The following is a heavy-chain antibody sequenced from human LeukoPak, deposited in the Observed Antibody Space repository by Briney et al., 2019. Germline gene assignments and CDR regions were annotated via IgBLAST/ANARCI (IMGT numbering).Heavy chain of an antibody. CDR1: GFSPSTSGMC. D-gene: IGHD3-10*01. J-gene: IGHJ4*02. CDR3: ARYYYGSGSYYNLNDY. V-gene: IGHV2-70*11. Sequence: SGPTLVNPTQTLTLTCTFSGFSPSTSGMCVSWIRQPPGKALKWLARIDWHDDKYYSTSLKTRLTISKDTSKNQVVLTMTNMDPVDTATYYCARYYYGSGSYYNLNDYWGQETLVTVSS. CDR2: IDWHDDK.